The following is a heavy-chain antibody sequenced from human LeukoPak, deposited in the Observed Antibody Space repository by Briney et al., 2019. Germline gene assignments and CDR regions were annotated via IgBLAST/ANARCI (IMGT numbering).Heavy chain of an antibody. CDR2: IKQDGSQK. D-gene: IGHD2-2*01. CDR1: GFTFSNYW. CDR3: ARIGYSSSCTDY. V-gene: IGHV3-7*01. Sequence: GGSLRLSCAASGFTFSNYWMTWVRQAPGKGLEWVANIKQDGSQKYYVDSLKGRFTISRDNAKNSVYLQMNSLRAGDTAVYYCARIGYSSSCTDYWGQGTLVTVSS. J-gene: IGHJ4*02.